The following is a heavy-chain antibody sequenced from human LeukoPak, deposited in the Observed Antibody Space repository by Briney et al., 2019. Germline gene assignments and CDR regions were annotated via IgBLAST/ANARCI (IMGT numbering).Heavy chain of an antibody. CDR3: GRDVSRGAGGAFDI. Sequence: GGSLRLSCAASGSIFSRYWMSWARQAPGKGLEWVANIKQDGSEKYYVDSVKGRFTISRDNAKNSLYLQMNSLRAEDTAVYYCGRDVSRGAGGAFDIWGQGTVVTVSS. CDR2: IKQDGSEK. V-gene: IGHV3-7*01. CDR1: GSIFSRYW. D-gene: IGHD2-8*02. J-gene: IGHJ3*02.